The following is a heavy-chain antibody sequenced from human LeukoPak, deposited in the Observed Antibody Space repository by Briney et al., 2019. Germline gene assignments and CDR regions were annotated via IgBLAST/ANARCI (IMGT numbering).Heavy chain of an antibody. V-gene: IGHV3-7*01. CDR3: ARDGAFRIYDY. J-gene: IGHJ4*02. Sequence: GGSLGLSCAASGFTFSSYWMTWVRQAPGKGLEWVASIKQDGNEKYYVDSVKGRFTISRDNARNSLYLQMSSLRADDTAVYYCARDGAFRIYDYWGQGTLVTVSS. D-gene: IGHD3-3*02. CDR2: IKQDGNEK. CDR1: GFTFSSYW.